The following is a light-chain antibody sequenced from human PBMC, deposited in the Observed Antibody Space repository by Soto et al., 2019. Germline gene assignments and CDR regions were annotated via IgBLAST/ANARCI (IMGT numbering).Light chain of an antibody. J-gene: IGKJ2*01. CDR3: QQARRFPPT. CDR2: AAS. CDR1: QDSANW. Sequence: DIQMAQSPSSVSASVGDRVTITCRASQDSANWLAWYQQTPGKAPKLLIYAASTLQGGVPSRFSGSGSGTACTLTISSLQPEDFATSNCQQARRFPPTFGKGTKLEIK. V-gene: IGKV1-12*01.